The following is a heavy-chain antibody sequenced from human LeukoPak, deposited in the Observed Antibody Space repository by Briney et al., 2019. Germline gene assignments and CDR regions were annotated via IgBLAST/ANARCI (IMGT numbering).Heavy chain of an antibody. CDR3: ARDREGPDY. CDR2: IYYSGST. V-gene: IGHV4-59*12. J-gene: IGHJ4*02. Sequence: KPSETLSLTCTVSGGSISSYYWSWIRQPPGKGLEWIGYIYYSGSTNYNPSLKSRVTISVDTSKNQFSLKLSSVTAADTAVYYCARDREGPDYWGQGILVTVSS. D-gene: IGHD1-26*01. CDR1: GGSISSYY.